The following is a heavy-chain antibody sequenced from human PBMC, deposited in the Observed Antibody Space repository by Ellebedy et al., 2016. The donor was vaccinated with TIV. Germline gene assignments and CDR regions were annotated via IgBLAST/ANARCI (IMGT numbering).Heavy chain of an antibody. D-gene: IGHD1-26*01. V-gene: IGHV4-34*01. CDR1: GGSFSGYY. Sequence: MPSETLSLTCAVYGGSFSGYYWSWIRQPPGKGLEWIGEINHSGSTNYNPSLKSRVTISVDTSKNQFSLKLSSVTAADTAVYYCARLKFGSYSYYWGQGTLVTVSS. CDR3: ARLKFGSYSYY. J-gene: IGHJ4*02. CDR2: INHSGST.